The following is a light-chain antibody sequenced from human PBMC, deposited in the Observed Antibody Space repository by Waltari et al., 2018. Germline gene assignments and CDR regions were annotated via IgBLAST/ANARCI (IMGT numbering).Light chain of an antibody. CDR3: FRSYTCGRV. Sequence: QAVVTLEPSLIVSPGGTVTLTCGSSIGAVDNGHSPYWFQQKPGQAPNTLIYDTTDRHSWTPSRLSGFLFGGTAALTLSGAQPEEKADYYCFRSYTCGRVFGGGTKLTVL. V-gene: IGLV7-46*01. J-gene: IGLJ3*02. CDR2: DTT. CDR1: IGAVDNGHS.